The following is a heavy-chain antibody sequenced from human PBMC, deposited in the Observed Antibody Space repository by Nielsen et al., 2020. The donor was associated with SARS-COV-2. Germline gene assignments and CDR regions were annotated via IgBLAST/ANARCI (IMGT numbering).Heavy chain of an antibody. D-gene: IGHD6-19*01. Sequence: GESLKISCVASGFRFSNYPMHWVRQAPGKGLEWVAMIWRGGNYKFYPDSVRGRFTISRDDSKNLVSLQMESLRVEDTALYYCTRDPPDSGWALDYWGQGIPVTVSS. CDR3: TRDPPDSGWALDY. CDR2: IWRGGNYK. V-gene: IGHV3-33*04. J-gene: IGHJ4*02. CDR1: GFRFSNYP.